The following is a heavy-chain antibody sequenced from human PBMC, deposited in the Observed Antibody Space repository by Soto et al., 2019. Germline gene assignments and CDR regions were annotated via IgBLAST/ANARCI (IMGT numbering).Heavy chain of an antibody. D-gene: IGHD6-19*01. CDR3: ARDGAVAGTYDY. CDR1: GFTFSSYG. V-gene: IGHV3-33*01. Sequence: GGSLRLSCAASGFTFSSYGMHWVRQAPGKGLEWVAVIWYDGSNKYYADSVKGRFTISRDNSKNTLYLQMNSLRAEDTAVYYCARDGAVAGTYDYWGQGTLVTVSS. CDR2: IWYDGSNK. J-gene: IGHJ4*02.